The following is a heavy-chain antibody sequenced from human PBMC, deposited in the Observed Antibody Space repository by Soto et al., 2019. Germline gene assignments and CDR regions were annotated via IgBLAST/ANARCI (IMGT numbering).Heavy chain of an antibody. CDR2: IYYSGST. D-gene: IGHD3-16*01. V-gene: IGHV4-61*08. Sequence: SETLSLTCTVSGGSISSGGYYWSWIRQHPGKGLEWIGYIYYSGSTYYNPSLKSRVTISVDTSKNQFSLKLSSVTAADTAVYYCARDTGFGSDYWGQGTLVTVSS. CDR1: GGSISSGGYY. CDR3: ARDTGFGSDY. J-gene: IGHJ4*02.